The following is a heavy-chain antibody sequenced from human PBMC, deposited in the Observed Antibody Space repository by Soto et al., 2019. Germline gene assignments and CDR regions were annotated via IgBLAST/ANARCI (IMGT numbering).Heavy chain of an antibody. CDR2: IWYDGSNK. CDR3: AREAEAFDY. V-gene: IGHV3-30*04. CDR1: GFTFSSYA. J-gene: IGHJ4*02. Sequence: QVQLVESGGGVVQPGRSLRLSCAASGFTFSSYAMHWVRQAPGKGLEWVAVIWYDGSNKYYADSVKGRFTISRDNSKNTLYLQMNSLRAEDTAVYYCAREAEAFDYLGQGTLVTVSS.